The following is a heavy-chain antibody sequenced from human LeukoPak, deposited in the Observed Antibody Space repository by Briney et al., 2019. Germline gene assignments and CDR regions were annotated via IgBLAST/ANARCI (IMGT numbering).Heavy chain of an antibody. J-gene: IGHJ6*02. CDR3: ARFPRGGAKYYYYGMDV. Sequence: SVKVSCKASGGTFSSYAISWVRQAPGQGLEWMGRIIPILGIANYALKFQGRVTITADKSTSTAYMELSSLRSEDTAVYYCARFPRGGAKYYYYGMDVWGQGTTVTVSS. CDR2: IIPILGIA. D-gene: IGHD3-3*01. CDR1: GGTFSSYA. V-gene: IGHV1-69*04.